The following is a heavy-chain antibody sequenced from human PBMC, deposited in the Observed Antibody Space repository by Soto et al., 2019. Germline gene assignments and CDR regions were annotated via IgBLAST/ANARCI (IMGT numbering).Heavy chain of an antibody. J-gene: IGHJ4*02. V-gene: IGHV3-33*03. CDR1: GFTFRSHG. D-gene: IGHD3-16*01. CDR2: RWYDGSEK. Sequence: GGSLRLSCAASGFTFRSHGMHWVRQEPGKGLEWVAVRWYDGSEKYYADSAKGRFTISRDNSKNTLYLQLSGLRAEDTAVYYCARSGDYKKLDYWGQGIPVTVSS. CDR3: ARSGDYKKLDY.